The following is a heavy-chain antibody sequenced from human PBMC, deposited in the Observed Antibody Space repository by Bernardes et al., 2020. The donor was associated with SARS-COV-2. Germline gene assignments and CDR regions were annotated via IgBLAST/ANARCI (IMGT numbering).Heavy chain of an antibody. D-gene: IGHD2-15*01. CDR3: ARIQLDCSGGSCYSLFDY. J-gene: IGHJ4*01. V-gene: IGHV2-26*01. CDR1: GFSLSNARMG. Sequence: GPTLVKPTETLTLTCTVSGFSLSNARMGVSWIRQPPGKALEWLAHIFSNDEKSYSTSLKSRLTISKDTSKSQVVLTMTNMDPVDTATYYCARIQLDCSGGSCYSLFDYWGHGTLVTVSS. CDR2: IFSNDEK.